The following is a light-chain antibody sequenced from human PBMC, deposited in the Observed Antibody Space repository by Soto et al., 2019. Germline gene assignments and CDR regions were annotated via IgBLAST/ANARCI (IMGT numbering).Light chain of an antibody. J-gene: IGKJ1*01. Sequence: DIQMTQSPSSMSASVGDRVTITCRASQDIGNDLGWYQQKPGKAPKRLIYAASRLESGVPARFSGSGSGTEFTLTISSLQPEDFATYYCLQHNSYPRAFGQGTKVEIK. V-gene: IGKV1-17*01. CDR3: LQHNSYPRA. CDR1: QDIGND. CDR2: AAS.